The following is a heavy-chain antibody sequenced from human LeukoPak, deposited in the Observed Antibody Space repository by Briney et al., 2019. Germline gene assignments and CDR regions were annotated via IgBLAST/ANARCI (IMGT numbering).Heavy chain of an antibody. V-gene: IGHV4-59*08. J-gene: IGHJ4*02. CDR2: IYYSGSP. Sequence: PSETLSLTCTVSGGSISSYYWSWIRQPPGKGLEWIGYIYYSGSPNYNPSLKSRVTISLDTSKNQFSLKLSSVTAADTAVYYCAGHHPRNTVDFWGQGTLVTVCS. D-gene: IGHD2-8*02. CDR1: GGSISSYY. CDR3: AGHHPRNTVDF.